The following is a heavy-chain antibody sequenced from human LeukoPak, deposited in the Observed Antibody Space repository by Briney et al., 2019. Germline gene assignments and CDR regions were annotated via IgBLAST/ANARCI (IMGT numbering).Heavy chain of an antibody. D-gene: IGHD3-22*01. CDR3: AGAGRMGAFEYYYDSSGYYPH. J-gene: IGHJ4*02. V-gene: IGHV3-33*01. CDR1: GFTFSSYG. CDR2: IWYDGSNK. Sequence: GRSLRLSCAASGFTFSSYGMHWVRQAPGKGLEWVAVIWYDGSNKYYADSVKGRFTIPRDNSKNTLYLQMNSLRAEDTAVYYCAGAGRMGAFEYYYDSSGYYPHWGQGTLVTVSS.